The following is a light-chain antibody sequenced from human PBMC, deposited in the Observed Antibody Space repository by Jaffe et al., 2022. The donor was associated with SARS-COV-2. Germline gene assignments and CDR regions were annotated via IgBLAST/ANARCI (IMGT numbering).Light chain of an antibody. J-gene: IGLJ3*02. Sequence: QSVLTQPPSASGTPGQRVTISCSGSSSNIGSNYVYWYQQLPGAAPKLLIYKNNQRPSGVPDRFSGSKSGTSASLAISGLRSEDEGDYYCAAWDDSLSASVFGGGTKLTVL. CDR3: AAWDDSLSASV. V-gene: IGLV1-47*01. CDR1: SSNIGSNY. CDR2: KNN.